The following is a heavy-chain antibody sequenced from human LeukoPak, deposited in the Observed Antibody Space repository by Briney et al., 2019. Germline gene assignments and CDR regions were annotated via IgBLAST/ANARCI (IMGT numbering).Heavy chain of an antibody. CDR2: ISAYNGNT. Sequence: ASVKVSCKASGYTFTSYGISWVRQAPGQGLEWMGWISAYNGNTDYAQKLQGRVTMATDTSTSTAYMELRSLRSDDTAVYYCARGGGAYYDSSGYSPYYWGQGTLVTVSS. CDR3: ARGGGAYYDSSGYSPYY. J-gene: IGHJ4*02. CDR1: GYTFTSYG. D-gene: IGHD3-22*01. V-gene: IGHV1-18*01.